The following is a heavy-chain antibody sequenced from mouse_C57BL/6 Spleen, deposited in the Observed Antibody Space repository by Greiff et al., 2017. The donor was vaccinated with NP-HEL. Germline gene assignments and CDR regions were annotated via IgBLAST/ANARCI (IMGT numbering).Heavy chain of an antibody. CDR1: GYSFTGYY. Sequence: VQLQQSGPELVKPGASVKISCKASGYSFTGYYMNWVKQSPEKSLEWIGEITPSTGGTTYNQKFKAKATLTVDKSSSTAYMPLKSLTSEDSAVYYCARGDFDYWGQGTTLTVSS. V-gene: IGHV1-42*01. CDR3: ARGDFDY. J-gene: IGHJ2*01. CDR2: ITPSTGGT.